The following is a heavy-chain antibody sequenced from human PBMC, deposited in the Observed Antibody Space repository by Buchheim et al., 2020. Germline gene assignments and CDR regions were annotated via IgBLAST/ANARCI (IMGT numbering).Heavy chain of an antibody. J-gene: IGHJ6*03. CDR2: ISGSGGST. D-gene: IGHD2-15*01. CDR1: GFTFSSYA. Sequence: EVQLLESGGGLVQPGGSLRLSCAASGFTFSSYAMSWVRQAPGKGLEWVSAISGSGGSTYYADSVKGRFTISRDNSKNTLYLKMNSQRAEDTAVHYCAKVYCSGGSCYSLRNHMDVWGKGTT. V-gene: IGHV3-23*01. CDR3: AKVYCSGGSCYSLRNHMDV.